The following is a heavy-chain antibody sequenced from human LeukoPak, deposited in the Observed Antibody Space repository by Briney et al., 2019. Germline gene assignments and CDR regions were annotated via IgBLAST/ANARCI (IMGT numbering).Heavy chain of an antibody. CDR3: ARKHYYDSSGYSAYFDY. V-gene: IGHV4-59*01. CDR2: IYYSGST. Sequence: KPSETLSLTCTVSGGSISSYYWSWIRQPPGKGLEWIGYIYYSGSTNYNPSLKSRVTVSVDTSKNQFSLKLSSVTAADTAVYYCARKHYYDSSGYSAYFDYWGQGTLVTVSS. J-gene: IGHJ4*02. CDR1: GGSISSYY. D-gene: IGHD3-22*01.